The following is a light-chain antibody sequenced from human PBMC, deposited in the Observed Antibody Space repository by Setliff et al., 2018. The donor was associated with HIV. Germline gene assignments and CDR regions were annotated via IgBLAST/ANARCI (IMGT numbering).Light chain of an antibody. V-gene: IGLV2-14*01. J-gene: IGLJ1*01. Sequence: QSALTQPASVSGSPGQSITISCTGTSSDVGGYSHVSWYQQHPGKAPKLIIYEVTNRPSGVPDRFSGSKSGSTASLTISGLQAEDEGGYYCSSHRSSSYVFGTGTKVTVL. CDR1: SSDVGGYSH. CDR2: EVT. CDR3: SSHRSSSYV.